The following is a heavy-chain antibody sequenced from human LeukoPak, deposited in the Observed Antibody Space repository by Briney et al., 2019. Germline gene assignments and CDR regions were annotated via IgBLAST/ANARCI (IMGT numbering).Heavy chain of an antibody. Sequence: ASVKVSCRASGYTFTSYGISWVRQAPGQGLEWMGWISAYNGNANFAQKIQGRVTLTTDASTSTAYMELRSLRSDDTAVYYCARDDPLSIAAAGTVCDYWGQGTLVTVSS. D-gene: IGHD6-13*01. CDR3: ARDDPLSIAAAGTVCDY. CDR2: ISAYNGNA. CDR1: GYTFTSYG. J-gene: IGHJ4*02. V-gene: IGHV1-18*01.